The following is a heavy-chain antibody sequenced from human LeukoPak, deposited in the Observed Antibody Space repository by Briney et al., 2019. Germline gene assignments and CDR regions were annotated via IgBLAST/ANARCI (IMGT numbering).Heavy chain of an antibody. CDR3: ARTAPVRYFDWLPYYFDY. D-gene: IGHD3-9*01. CDR1: GGSISSYY. J-gene: IGHJ4*02. CDR2: IYYSGST. Sequence: SETLSLNCTVSGGSISSYYWSWIRQPPGKGLEWIGYIYYSGSTNYNPSLKSRVTISVDTSKNQFSLKLSSVTAADTAVYYCARTAPVRYFDWLPYYFDYWGQGTLVTVSS. V-gene: IGHV4-59*01.